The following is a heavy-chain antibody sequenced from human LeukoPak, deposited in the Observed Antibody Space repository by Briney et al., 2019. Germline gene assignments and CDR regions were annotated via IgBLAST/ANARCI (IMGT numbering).Heavy chain of an antibody. V-gene: IGHV4-38-2*02. CDR1: GYSISSGYY. CDR3: ARQIAASYRFTDAFDI. CDR2: IYHSGST. Sequence: SETLSLTCTVSGYSISSGYYWGWIRQPPGKGLEWIGSIYHSGSTYYNPSLKSRVTISVDTSKNQFSSKLSSVTAADSAVYYCARQIAASYRFTDAFDIGGQGTMVTVFS. D-gene: IGHD4/OR15-4a*01. J-gene: IGHJ3*02.